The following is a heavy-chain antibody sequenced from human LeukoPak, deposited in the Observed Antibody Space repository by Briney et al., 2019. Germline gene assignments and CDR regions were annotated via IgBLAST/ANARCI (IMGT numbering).Heavy chain of an antibody. J-gene: IGHJ3*02. D-gene: IGHD6-25*01. V-gene: IGHV1-18*01. CDR3: ARDLVAADAFDI. CDR2: ISAYNGNT. CDR1: GYTFTSYG. Sequence: ASVKVSCKASGYTFTSYGISWVRQAPGQGXEWMGWISAYNGNTNYAQKLQGRVTMTTDTSTSTAYMELRSLRSDDTAVYYCARDLVAADAFDIWGQGTMVTVSS.